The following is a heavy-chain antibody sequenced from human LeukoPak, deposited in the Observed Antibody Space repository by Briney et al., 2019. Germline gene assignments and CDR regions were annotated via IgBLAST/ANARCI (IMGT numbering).Heavy chain of an antibody. CDR2: ISSSSDYT. D-gene: IGHD6-13*01. Sequence: LSLTCTVSGGSISSSSYNWDWIRQPPGKGLEWVSYISSSSDYTNYADSVKGRFTISRDNAKNSLYLQMNSLRAEDTAVYYCARDTHYSSSWYTTPLFWGQGTLVTVSS. CDR3: ARDTHYSSSWYTTPLF. J-gene: IGHJ4*02. CDR1: GGSISSSSYN. V-gene: IGHV3-11*05.